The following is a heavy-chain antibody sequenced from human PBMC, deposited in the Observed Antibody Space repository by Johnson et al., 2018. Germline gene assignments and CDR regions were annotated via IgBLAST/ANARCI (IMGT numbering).Heavy chain of an antibody. CDR3: AKDAKWGQLVSYYYMDV. V-gene: IGHV3-30*18. CDR2: ISYDGSNK. J-gene: IGHJ6*03. CDR1: GFTFSSYG. D-gene: IGHD6-6*01. Sequence: QVQLLESGGGVVQXGRSLRLSCAASGFTFSSYGMHWVRQAPGKGLEWVAVISYDGSNKYYADSVKGRFTISRDNSKNTLYLQMNSLRAEDTAVYYCAKDAKWGQLVSYYYMDVWGKGTTVTVSS.